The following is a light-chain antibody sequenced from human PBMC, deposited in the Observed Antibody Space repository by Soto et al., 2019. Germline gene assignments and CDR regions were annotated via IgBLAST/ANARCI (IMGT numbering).Light chain of an antibody. Sequence: QSVLTQPPSASGTPGQRVTISCSGSSSNIGTNYVHWYQQLPGTAPKLLIYSNDQRPSGVPDRFSGSKSGTSASLAISGLRSDDEADYFCASWDGSLDGRFVFGTATKLTV. CDR1: SSNIGTNY. J-gene: IGLJ1*01. CDR3: ASWDGSLDGRFV. CDR2: SND. V-gene: IGLV1-47*02.